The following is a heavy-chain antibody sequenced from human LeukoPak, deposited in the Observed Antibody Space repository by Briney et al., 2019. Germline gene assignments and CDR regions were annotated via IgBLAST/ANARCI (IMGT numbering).Heavy chain of an antibody. CDR2: ISANSFYT. D-gene: IGHD1-1*01. V-gene: IGHV3-23*01. J-gene: IGHJ2*01. Sequence: GGSLRLSCAASGFTFSNHGMSWVLQAPGKGLEWVSSISANSFYTYYADSVKGRFTVSRDNSKNTLYLQMNNMAAEDTAVYFCAKIGVSGSWFFDLWGRGTLLSVSS. CDR3: AKIGVSGSWFFDL. CDR1: GFTFSNHG.